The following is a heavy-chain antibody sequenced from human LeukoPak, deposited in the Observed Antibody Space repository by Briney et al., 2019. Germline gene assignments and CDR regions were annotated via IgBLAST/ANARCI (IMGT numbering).Heavy chain of an antibody. CDR3: ARVCFLCSCSWYSLDY. D-gene: IGHD6-13*01. V-gene: IGHV3-48*03. CDR2: ISSSGSTI. J-gene: IGHJ4*02. CDR1: GFTFSSYE. Sequence: PGGSLRLSCAASGFTFSSYEMNWVRQAPGKGLEWVSYISSSGSTIYYADSVKGRFAISRDNAKNSLYLQMNSLRAEDTAVYYCARVCFLCSCSWYSLDYWGQGTLVTVSS.